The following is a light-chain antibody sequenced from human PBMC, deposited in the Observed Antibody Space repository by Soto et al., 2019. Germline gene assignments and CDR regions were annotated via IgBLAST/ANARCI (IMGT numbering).Light chain of an antibody. Sequence: QSVLTQPASVSGSPGQSITISCTGISSDIGHYNYVSWYQQYPGKAPKLMIYDVNSRPSVVSNRFSGSKSGNTASLTISGLQAEDEADYYCCSYAISSTRVFGGGTKLTVL. J-gene: IGLJ2*01. V-gene: IGLV2-14*01. CDR2: DVN. CDR1: SSDIGHYNY. CDR3: CSYAISSTRV.